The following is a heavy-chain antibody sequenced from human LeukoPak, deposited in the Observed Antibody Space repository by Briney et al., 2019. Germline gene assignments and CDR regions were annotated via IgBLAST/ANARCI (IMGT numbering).Heavy chain of an antibody. V-gene: IGHV3-72*01. D-gene: IGHD3-10*01. CDR2: TRNEANRYTT. CDR1: GFTLSDLY. CDR3: TRGGRYLPLDI. Sequence: GGSLRLSCAASGFTLSDLYMDWVRQAPGKGLEWVGRTRNEANRYTTEYAASVKGRFTISRDDSKNSLYLQINSLKTEDTAVYYCTRGGRYLPLDIWGQGTMVTVSS. J-gene: IGHJ3*02.